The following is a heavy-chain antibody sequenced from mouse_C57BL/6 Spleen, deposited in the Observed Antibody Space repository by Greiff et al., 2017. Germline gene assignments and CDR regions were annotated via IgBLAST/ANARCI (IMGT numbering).Heavy chain of an antibody. D-gene: IGHD2-3*01. CDR3: ARSEDGYSWFAY. Sequence: QVQLQQSGAELVKPGASVKISCKASGYAFSSYWMNWVKQRPGKGLEWIGQIYPGDGDTNYNGKSKGKATLTADKSSSTAYMQLSSLTSEDSAVYFCARSEDGYSWFAYWGQGTLVTVSA. V-gene: IGHV1-80*01. CDR2: IYPGDGDT. J-gene: IGHJ3*01. CDR1: GYAFSSYW.